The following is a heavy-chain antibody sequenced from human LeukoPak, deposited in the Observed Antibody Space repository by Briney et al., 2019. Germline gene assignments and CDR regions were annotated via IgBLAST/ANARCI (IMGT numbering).Heavy chain of an antibody. V-gene: IGHV4-4*07. CDR3: ARDRVVEPAANAFDI. Sequence: SETLSLTCTVSGGSISNYYWSWIRQSAGKGLEWIGRIYTSGSTNYNPSLKSRVTISVDTSKNQFSLKLSSVTAADTAVYYCARDRVVEPAANAFDIWGQGTMVTVSS. CDR2: IYTSGST. D-gene: IGHD2-2*01. J-gene: IGHJ3*02. CDR1: GGSISNYY.